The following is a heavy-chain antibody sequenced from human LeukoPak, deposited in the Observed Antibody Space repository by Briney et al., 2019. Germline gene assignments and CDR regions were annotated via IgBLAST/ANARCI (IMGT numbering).Heavy chain of an antibody. V-gene: IGHV3-30*02. CDR3: VKPGERFGVTYPRGFES. D-gene: IGHD3-3*01. CDR2: VHYYGTET. CDR1: GFTFNDYS. J-gene: IGHJ4*02. Sequence: GGSLRLSCAASGFTFNDYSIHWVRQAPGKGLEWVALVHYYGTETDYGDSVKGRFTISRDNSENTVYLQMNNLRSEDTAIYYCVKPGERFGVTYPRGFESWGQGTLVTVSS.